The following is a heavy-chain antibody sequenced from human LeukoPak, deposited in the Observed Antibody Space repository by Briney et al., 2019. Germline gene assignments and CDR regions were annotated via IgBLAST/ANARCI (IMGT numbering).Heavy chain of an antibody. CDR2: IYYSGST. V-gene: IGHV4-59*01. CDR1: GGSISSYY. CDR3: ARKRYFDWLIDY. D-gene: IGHD3-9*01. J-gene: IGHJ4*02. Sequence: SETLSLTCTVSGGSISSYYWSWIRQPPGKGLEWIGYIYYSGSTNYNPSLKSRVTISVATSKNQFSLKLSSVTAADTAVYYCARKRYFDWLIDYWGQGTLVTVSS.